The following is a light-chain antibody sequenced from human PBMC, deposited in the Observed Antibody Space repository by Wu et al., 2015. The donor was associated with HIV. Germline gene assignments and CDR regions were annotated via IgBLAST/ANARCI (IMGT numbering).Light chain of an antibody. V-gene: IGKV3-20*01. CDR3: QQYGSSPWT. CDR1: RSVSSA. CDR2: DAS. Sequence: EIVLTQSPGTLSLSPGERATLSCRASRSVSSAVAWYQQKPGQAPRLLIYDASNRATGIPARFTGGGSGTDYTLTISSLEPEDFAVYYCQQYGSSPWTFGQGTKVEIK. J-gene: IGKJ1*01.